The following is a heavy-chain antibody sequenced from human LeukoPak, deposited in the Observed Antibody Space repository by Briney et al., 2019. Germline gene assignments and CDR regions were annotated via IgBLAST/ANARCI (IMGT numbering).Heavy chain of an antibody. D-gene: IGHD6-6*01. V-gene: IGHV3-74*03. J-gene: IGHJ4*02. CDR1: GFSFRNHW. Sequence: GGSLRLSCAASGFSFRNHWMHWVRQTPGKGLGWVSRISSDGSSTTYADSVKGRFTISRDNAKNTLYLQMNNLRAEDTAMYYCARDQRVTGRPDIDYWGQGTLVIVSS. CDR3: ARDQRVTGRPDIDY. CDR2: ISSDGSST.